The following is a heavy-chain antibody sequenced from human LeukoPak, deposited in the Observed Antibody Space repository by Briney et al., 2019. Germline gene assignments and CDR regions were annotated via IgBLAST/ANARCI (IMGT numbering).Heavy chain of an antibody. CDR1: GGTFSSYA. Sequence: SVKVSCKASGGTFSSYAISWVRQAPGQGLEWMGRINPILGIANYAQKFQGRVTITADKSTSTAYMELSSLRSEDTAVYYCASRGYYDSSGYYPPEYYYYYYGMDVWGQGTTVTVSS. CDR3: ASRGYYDSSGYYPPEYYYYYYGMDV. J-gene: IGHJ6*02. V-gene: IGHV1-69*04. CDR2: INPILGIA. D-gene: IGHD3-22*01.